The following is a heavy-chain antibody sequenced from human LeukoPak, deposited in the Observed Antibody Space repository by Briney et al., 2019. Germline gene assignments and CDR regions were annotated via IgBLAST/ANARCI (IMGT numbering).Heavy chain of an antibody. Sequence: SETLSLTCAVYGGSFSGYYWSWIRRPPGKGLEWIGYIYYSGSTNYNPSLKSRVTISVDTSKNQFSLKLSSVTAADTAVYYCASGGRDGYNWAFDIWGQGTMVTVSS. CDR2: IYYSGST. D-gene: IGHD5-24*01. J-gene: IGHJ3*02. V-gene: IGHV4-59*01. CDR3: ASGGRDGYNWAFDI. CDR1: GGSFSGYY.